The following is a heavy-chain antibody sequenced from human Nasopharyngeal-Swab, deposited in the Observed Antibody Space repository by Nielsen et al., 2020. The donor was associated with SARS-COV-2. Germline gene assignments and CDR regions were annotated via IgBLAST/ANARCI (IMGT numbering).Heavy chain of an antibody. CDR1: GASSSGYY. D-gene: IGHD3-10*01. V-gene: IGHV4-34*01. J-gene: IGHJ6*02. CDR2: INHSGST. Sequence: SETLSLTCAVYGASSSGYYWSWIPQSPGKGREWIGEINHSGSTNSNPSLKSRVTISVDTSKNKCSLKLSSVTAAETAVYYCAREFVTMVRGVISHYYYYGMDVWGQGTTVTVSS. CDR3: AREFVTMVRGVISHYYYYGMDV.